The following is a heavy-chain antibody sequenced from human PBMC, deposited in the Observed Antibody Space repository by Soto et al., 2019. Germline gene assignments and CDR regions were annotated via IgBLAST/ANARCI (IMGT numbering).Heavy chain of an antibody. CDR3: VRGQSVLYLDL. CDR1: GYTFTDFY. Sequence: ASVKVSCKSSGYTFTDFYIHWVRQVPGQGLEWVGWINPKNGGINYAQKSKGRVTMTRDTPVNTSYMDLNRLNFDDSAIYYCVRGQSVLYLDLWGRGTQVTVSS. V-gene: IGHV1-2*02. CDR2: INPKNGGI. J-gene: IGHJ1*01. D-gene: IGHD1-20*01.